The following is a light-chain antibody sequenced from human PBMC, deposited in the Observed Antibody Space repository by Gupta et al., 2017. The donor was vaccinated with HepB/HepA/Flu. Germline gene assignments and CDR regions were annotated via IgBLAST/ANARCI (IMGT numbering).Light chain of an antibody. Sequence: DIQLTQSPSFLSASVGDRVTITCRASQGISSYLAWYQQKPGKAPKLLIYAASTLQSGVPSRVSGSGSGTEFTLTISSLQPEDVATYDCQQLNSYTGLCTFGPGTKVDIK. CDR1: QGISSY. CDR2: AAS. CDR3: QQLNSYTGLCT. J-gene: IGKJ3*01. V-gene: IGKV1-9*01.